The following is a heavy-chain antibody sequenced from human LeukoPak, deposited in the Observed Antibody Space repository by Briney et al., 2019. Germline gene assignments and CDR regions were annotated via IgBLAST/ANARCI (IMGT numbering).Heavy chain of an antibody. J-gene: IGHJ4*02. Sequence: GASLSLSCAASGFTFSSYAMSWVRQAPGKGLEWVSAISGSGGSTYYADSVKGRFTISRDNSKNTLYLQMNSLRAEDTAVYYCAKVEGWLRCLNIDYWGQGTLVTVSS. CDR3: AKVEGWLRCLNIDY. V-gene: IGHV3-23*01. CDR2: ISGSGGST. CDR1: GFTFSSYA. D-gene: IGHD5-12*01.